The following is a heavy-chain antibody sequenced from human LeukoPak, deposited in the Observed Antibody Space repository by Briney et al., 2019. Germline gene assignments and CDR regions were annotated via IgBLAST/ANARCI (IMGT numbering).Heavy chain of an antibody. CDR3: AREGPKAAASRIGVFDY. Sequence: GGSLRLSCAASGFTFNIYSLNWVRQAPGKGLEWVSYISYTGGSIYYADSVKGRFTISRDNAKNSVYLLMNSLRAEDTAVYYCAREGPKAAASRIGVFDYWGQGALVAVSS. V-gene: IGHV3-48*04. J-gene: IGHJ4*02. D-gene: IGHD6-13*01. CDR2: ISYTGGSI. CDR1: GFTFNIYS.